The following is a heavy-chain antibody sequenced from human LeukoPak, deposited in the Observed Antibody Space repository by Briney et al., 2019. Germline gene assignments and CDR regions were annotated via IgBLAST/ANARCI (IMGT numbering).Heavy chain of an antibody. V-gene: IGHV1-18*04. CDR1: GYTFTGYY. Sequence: ASVKVSCKASGYTFTGYYMHWVRQAPGQGLEWMGWISGYNGNTNYAQKDQGRVTMTTDTSRSTAYMELRSLRSDDTAVYCCARGREYYYMDVWGKGTTVTVSS. D-gene: IGHD1-26*01. CDR2: ISGYNGNT. J-gene: IGHJ6*03. CDR3: ARGREYYYMDV.